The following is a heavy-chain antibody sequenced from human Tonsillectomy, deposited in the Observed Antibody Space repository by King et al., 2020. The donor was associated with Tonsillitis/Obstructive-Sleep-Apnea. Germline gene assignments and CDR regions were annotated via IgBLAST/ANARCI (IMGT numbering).Heavy chain of an antibody. J-gene: IGHJ6*03. CDR2: IRSKAYGGTT. D-gene: IGHD4-23*01. CDR1: GFTFGDYA. Sequence: VQLVESGGGLVKPGRSLRLSCTASGFTFGDYAMSWFRQAPGKGLGWVGFIRSKAYGGTTEYAASVKGRFTISRDDSKSIAYLQMNSLKTEDTAVYYCTTVDYYYYMDVWGKGTTVTVSS. CDR3: TTVDYYYYMDV. V-gene: IGHV3-49*05.